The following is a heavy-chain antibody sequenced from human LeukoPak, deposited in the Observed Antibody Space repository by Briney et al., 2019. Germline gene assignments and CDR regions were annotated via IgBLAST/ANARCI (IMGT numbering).Heavy chain of an antibody. J-gene: IGHJ4*02. D-gene: IGHD2-15*01. CDR1: GGTFSSYA. CDR2: ISAYNGNT. CDR3: ARDCSGSSCYWIH. Sequence: LWASVKVSCKASGGTFSSYAISWVRQAPGQGLEWLGYISAYNGNTNYAQKVQGRITMTTDTSTSTAYMEMRSLRSDDTAVYYCARDCSGSSCYWIHWGQGTLVTVSS. V-gene: IGHV1-18*01.